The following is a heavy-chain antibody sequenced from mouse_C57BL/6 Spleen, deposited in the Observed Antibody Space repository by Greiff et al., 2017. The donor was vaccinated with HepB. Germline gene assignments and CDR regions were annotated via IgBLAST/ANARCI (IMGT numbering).Heavy chain of an antibody. J-gene: IGHJ1*03. CDR3: ARDTIYYDSYWYFDV. V-gene: IGHV5-4*01. CDR2: ISDGGSYT. Sequence: EVKLVESGGGLVKPGGSLKLSCAASGFTFSSYAMSWVRQTPEKRLEWVATISDGGSYTYYPDNVKGRFTISRDNAKNNLYLQMSHLKSEDTAMYYCARDTIYYDSYWYFDVWGTGTTVTVSS. CDR1: GFTFSSYA. D-gene: IGHD2-4*01.